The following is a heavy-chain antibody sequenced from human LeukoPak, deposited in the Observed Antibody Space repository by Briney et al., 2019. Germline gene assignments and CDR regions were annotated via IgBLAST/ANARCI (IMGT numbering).Heavy chain of an antibody. J-gene: IGHJ3*02. D-gene: IGHD1-26*01. V-gene: IGHV1-69*13. CDR3: AREWEALAAFDI. Sequence: SVKVSCKASGGTFSSYAISWVRQAPGQGLEWMGGIIPIFGTADYAQKFQGRVTITADESTSTAYMELSSLRSEDTAVYYCAREWEALAAFDIWGQGTMVTVSS. CDR2: IIPIFGTA. CDR1: GGTFSSYA.